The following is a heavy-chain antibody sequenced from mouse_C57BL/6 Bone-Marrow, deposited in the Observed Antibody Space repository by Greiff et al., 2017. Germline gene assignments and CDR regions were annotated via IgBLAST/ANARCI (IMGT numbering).Heavy chain of an antibody. D-gene: IGHD2-3*01. Sequence: QVQLQQPGAELVKPGASVKLSCKASGYTFTSYWMHWVKQRPGQGLEWIGMIHPNSGSTNYNEKFKSKATLTVDKSSSTAYMQLSSLTSEDSAVYCGARWLLRRDYFDYWGQGTTLTVSS. CDR3: ARWLLRRDYFDY. CDR2: IHPNSGST. J-gene: IGHJ2*01. CDR1: GYTFTSYW. V-gene: IGHV1-64*01.